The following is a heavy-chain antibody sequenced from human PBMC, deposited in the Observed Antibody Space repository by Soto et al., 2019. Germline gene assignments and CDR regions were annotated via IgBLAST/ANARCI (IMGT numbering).Heavy chain of an antibody. V-gene: IGHV3-21*01. CDR1: GFTFSSYS. D-gene: IGHD3-3*01. Sequence: EVQLVESGGGLVKPGGSLRLSCAASGFTFSSYSMNWVRQAPGKGLDWVSSISSSSSYIYYADSVKGRFTISRDNAKNSLYLQMNSLRAEDTAVYYCARDGGIIRPALVFDYWGQGTLVTVSS. J-gene: IGHJ4*02. CDR3: ARDGGIIRPALVFDY. CDR2: ISSSSSYI.